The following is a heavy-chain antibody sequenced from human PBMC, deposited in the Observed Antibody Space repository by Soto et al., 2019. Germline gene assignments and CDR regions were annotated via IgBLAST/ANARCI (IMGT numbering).Heavy chain of an antibody. Sequence: ASVKVSCKASGYTFTSYGISWVRQAPGQGLEWMGWISACNGNTNYAQKLQGRVTMTTDTSTSTAYMELRSLRSDDTAVYYCARDMAYDFWSGYRGGSWFDPWGQGTLVTVSS. CDR3: ARDMAYDFWSGYRGGSWFDP. CDR2: ISACNGNT. V-gene: IGHV1-18*01. J-gene: IGHJ5*02. D-gene: IGHD3-3*01. CDR1: GYTFTSYG.